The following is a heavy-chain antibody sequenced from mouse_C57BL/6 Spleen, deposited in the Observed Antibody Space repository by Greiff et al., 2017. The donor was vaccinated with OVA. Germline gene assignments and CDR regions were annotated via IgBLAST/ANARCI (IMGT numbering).Heavy chain of an antibody. J-gene: IGHJ4*01. CDR1: GYTFTSYW. Sequence: QVQLQQPGAELVKPGASVKLSCKASGYTFTSYWMHWVKQRPGQGLEWIGMIHPNSGSTNYNEKFKSKATLTVDKSSSTAYMQLSSLTSEESAVYYCARSLYYYGSSHAMDYWGQGTSVTVSS. D-gene: IGHD1-1*01. CDR3: ARSLYYYGSSHAMDY. CDR2: IHPNSGST. V-gene: IGHV1-64*01.